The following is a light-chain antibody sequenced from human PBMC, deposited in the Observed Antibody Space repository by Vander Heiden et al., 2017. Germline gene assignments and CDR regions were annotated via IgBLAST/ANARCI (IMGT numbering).Light chain of an antibody. CDR3: MQALRTSALT. V-gene: IGKV2-28*01. Sequence: DIVMTQSPLSLPVTPGEPASISCRSSQSLLHRNGYNYLDWYLQKPGQSPQLLIYLGSNRASGVPDRFSGSGSGTDFTLKISRVEAEDVGIYYCMQALRTSALTFGGGTKVEIK. CDR2: LGS. CDR1: QSLLHRNGYNY. J-gene: IGKJ4*01.